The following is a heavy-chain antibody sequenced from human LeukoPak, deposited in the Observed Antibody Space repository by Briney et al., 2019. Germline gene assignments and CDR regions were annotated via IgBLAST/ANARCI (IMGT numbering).Heavy chain of an antibody. V-gene: IGHV3-23*01. D-gene: IGHD3-10*01. CDR2: ISGSGGST. CDR1: GFTFSSYT. Sequence: GGSLRLSCAASGFTFSSYTMSWVRQAPGKGLEWVSAISGSGGSTYYADSVKGRFTISRDNSKNTLYLQMNSLRAEDTAVYYCAKGWGVWFGETWGQGTLVTVSS. CDR3: AKGWGVWFGET. J-gene: IGHJ5*02.